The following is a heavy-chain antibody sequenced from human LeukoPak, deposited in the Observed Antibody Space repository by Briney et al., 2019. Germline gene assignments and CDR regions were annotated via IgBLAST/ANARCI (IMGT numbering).Heavy chain of an antibody. D-gene: IGHD6-6*01. CDR1: GGSISSYY. Sequence: KPSETLSLTCTVSGGSISSYYWSWIRQPAGKGLEWIGRIYTSGSTNYNPSLKSRVTISVDKSKNQFSLKLSSVTAADTAVYYCPRGGSSSSGRYFDYWGQGTLVTVSS. J-gene: IGHJ4*02. V-gene: IGHV4-4*07. CDR3: PRGGSSSSGRYFDY. CDR2: IYTSGST.